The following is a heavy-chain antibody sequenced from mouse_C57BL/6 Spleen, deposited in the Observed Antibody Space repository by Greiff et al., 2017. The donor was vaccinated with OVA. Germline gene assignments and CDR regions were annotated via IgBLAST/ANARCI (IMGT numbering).Heavy chain of an antibody. D-gene: IGHD1-1*01. V-gene: IGHV1-55*01. CDR3: ARDIYYYCSSYADY. J-gene: IGHJ4*01. CDR2: IYPGSGST. CDR1: GYTFTSYW. Sequence: QVQLKQPGAELVKPGASVKMSCKASGYTFTSYWITWVKQRPGQGLEWIGDIYPGSGSTNYNEKFKSKATLTVDKSSSTAYMQLSSLTSEDSAVYYCARDIYYYCSSYADYWGQGTSVTVSS.